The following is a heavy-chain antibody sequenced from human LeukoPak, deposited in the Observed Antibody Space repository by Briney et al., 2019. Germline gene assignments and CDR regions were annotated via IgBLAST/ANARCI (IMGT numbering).Heavy chain of an antibody. V-gene: IGHV4-61*01. Sequence: PSETLSLTCTVSGGSISSGSYYWSWIRQPPGKGLEWIGYIYYSGSTNYNPSLKSRVTISVDTSKNQFSLKLSSVTAADTAVYYCASYCSSTSCYTGLADAFDIWGQGTMVTVSS. J-gene: IGHJ3*02. CDR3: ASYCSSTSCYTGLADAFDI. CDR1: GGSISSGSYY. D-gene: IGHD2-2*02. CDR2: IYYSGST.